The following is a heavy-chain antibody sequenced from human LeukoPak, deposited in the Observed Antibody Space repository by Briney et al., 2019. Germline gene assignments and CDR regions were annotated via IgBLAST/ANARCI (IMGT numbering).Heavy chain of an antibody. V-gene: IGHV7-4-1*02. J-gene: IGHJ4*02. CDR3: ARGEWLLQD. CDR2: INTNAGNP. Sequence: ASVKVSCKASGYTSTDYGMNWVRQAPGQGLEWMGWINTNAGNPTYAQGFTGRFVFSLDTSVSTAFLQISSLKAEDTAVYYCARGEWLLQDWGQGTLVTVSS. D-gene: IGHD3-22*01. CDR1: GYTSTDYG.